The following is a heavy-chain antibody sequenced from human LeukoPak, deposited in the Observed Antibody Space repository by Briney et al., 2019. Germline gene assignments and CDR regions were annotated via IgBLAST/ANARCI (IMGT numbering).Heavy chain of an antibody. J-gene: IGHJ4*02. CDR3: AKRGYCSGGRCYSFHFDY. D-gene: IGHD2-15*01. Sequence: PGRSPRLSCAASGFTFSSHGMHWVRQAPGKGLEWVALMSYDGTNKVYADSVKGRFTISRDNSKNTLYLEMNNLRAEDTAVYYCAKRGYCSGGRCYSFHFDYWGQGTLVTVSS. CDR1: GFTFSSHG. CDR2: MSYDGTNK. V-gene: IGHV3-30*18.